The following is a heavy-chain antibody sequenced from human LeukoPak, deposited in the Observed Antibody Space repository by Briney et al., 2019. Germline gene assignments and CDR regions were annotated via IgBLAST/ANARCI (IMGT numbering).Heavy chain of an antibody. Sequence: ASVKVSCKASGYTFTDYYIHWVRQAPGQGLQWMGWVNPNSDYTFYAQKFQGRVTLTRDTSISTVYMELTTLTSDDTALYYCAVAPGDYWGQGTLVSVSA. CDR1: GYTFTDYY. D-gene: IGHD2-21*01. J-gene: IGHJ4*02. CDR2: VNPNSDYT. CDR3: AVAPGDY. V-gene: IGHV1-2*02.